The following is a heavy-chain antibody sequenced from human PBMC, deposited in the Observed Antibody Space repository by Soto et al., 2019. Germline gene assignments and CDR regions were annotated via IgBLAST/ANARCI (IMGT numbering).Heavy chain of an antibody. Sequence: PGGPQRLSCAAAGLTFVDYGRHWVRQAPGKGLEWVSIITCDSSNIGYADSVKGRFTTSRDNAKNSLYLQMNSLRPEDTALYYCVRSKGGYSYGTPFDYWGQGTLVTVSS. CDR3: VRSKGGYSYGTPFDY. J-gene: IGHJ4*02. D-gene: IGHD5-18*01. V-gene: IGHV3-9*01. CDR1: GLTFVDYG. CDR2: ITCDSSNI.